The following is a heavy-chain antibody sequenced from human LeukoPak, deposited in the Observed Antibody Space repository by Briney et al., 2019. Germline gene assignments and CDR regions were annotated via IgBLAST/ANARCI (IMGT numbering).Heavy chain of an antibody. CDR2: IYYSGST. CDR1: GGSISSYY. Sequence: SETLSLTCTVSGGSISSYYWSWLRQPPGKGLEWIGYIYYSGSTNYNPSLKSRVTISVDTSKNQFSLKLSSVTAADTAVYYCARGLRSMDVWGQGTTVTASS. J-gene: IGHJ6*02. V-gene: IGHV4-59*01. D-gene: IGHD2-15*01. CDR3: ARGLRSMDV.